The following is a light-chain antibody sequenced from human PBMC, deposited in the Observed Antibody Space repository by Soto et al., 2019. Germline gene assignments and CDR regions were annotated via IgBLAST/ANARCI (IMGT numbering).Light chain of an antibody. CDR1: RYDVGGYNY. CDR3: SSYAGSNNLV. J-gene: IGLJ3*02. Sequence: QSALTQPPSVSGSPGQSVTMSCTGTRYDVGGYNYVSWYQQHPGKAPKLMISEVSKRPSGVPDRFSGSKSGNTASLTVSGLQAEDEADYYCSSYAGSNNLVFGGGTQLTVL. V-gene: IGLV2-8*01. CDR2: EVS.